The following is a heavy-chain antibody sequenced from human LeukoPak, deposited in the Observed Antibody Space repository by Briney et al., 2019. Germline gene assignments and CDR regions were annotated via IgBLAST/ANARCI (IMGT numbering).Heavy chain of an antibody. CDR3: ARVQYYYDSSGYHNWFDP. Sequence: GGSLRLSCAVSGFTFSSYAMTWVRQAPGKGLEWVSVIYSGGSTYYADSVKGRFTISRDNSKNTLYLQMNSLRAEDTAVYYCARVQYYYDSSGYHNWFDPWGQGTLVTVSS. D-gene: IGHD3-22*01. J-gene: IGHJ5*02. V-gene: IGHV3-53*01. CDR2: IYSGGST. CDR1: GFTFSSYA.